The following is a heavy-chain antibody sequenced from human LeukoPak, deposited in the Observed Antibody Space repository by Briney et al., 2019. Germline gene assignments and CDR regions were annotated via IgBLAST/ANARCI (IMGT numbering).Heavy chain of an antibody. J-gene: IGHJ6*03. Sequence: SETLSLTCAVSGVSINNSHWWSWVRQSPTKWLEWIGEIYYSGSTNYNPSLKSRVTLSVDKSKNQFSLKLSSVTAADTALYYCARVTYSYMDVWGKGTTVTVSS. CDR3: ARVTYSYMDV. D-gene: IGHD2-15*01. V-gene: IGHV4-4*02. CDR2: IYYSGST. CDR1: GVSINNSHW.